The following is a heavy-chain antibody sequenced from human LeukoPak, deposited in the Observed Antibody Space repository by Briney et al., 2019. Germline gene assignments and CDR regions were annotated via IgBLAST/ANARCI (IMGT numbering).Heavy chain of an antibody. CDR2: IKQDGSEK. J-gene: IGHJ6*02. D-gene: IGHD4-23*01. Sequence: GGSLRLSCAASGFTFSSYWMSWVRQAPGKGLEWVANIKQDGSEKYYVDSVKGRFTISRDNAKNSLYLQMNSLRAEDTAVYYCARGDYGGNSEPYYYGMDVWGQGTTVTVSS. V-gene: IGHV3-7*03. CDR1: GFTFSSYW. CDR3: ARGDYGGNSEPYYYGMDV.